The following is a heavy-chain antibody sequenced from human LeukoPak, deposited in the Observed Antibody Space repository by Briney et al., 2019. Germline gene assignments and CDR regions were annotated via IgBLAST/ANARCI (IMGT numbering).Heavy chain of an antibody. CDR1: GYTFTSYD. D-gene: IGHD6-13*01. V-gene: IGHV1-8*01. J-gene: IGHJ6*02. Sequence: ASVKVSCKASGYTFTSYDINWVRQATGQGLEWMGWMNPNSGNTGYAQKFQGRVTMTRNTSISTADMELSSLRSEDTAVYYCARGSEGSSWYEVDYYYGMDVWGQGTTVTVSS. CDR3: ARGSEGSSWYEVDYYYGMDV. CDR2: MNPNSGNT.